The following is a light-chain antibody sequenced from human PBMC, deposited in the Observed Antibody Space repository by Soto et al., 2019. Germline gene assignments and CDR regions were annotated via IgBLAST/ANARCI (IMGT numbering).Light chain of an antibody. CDR3: CSYESTNTLV. J-gene: IGLJ3*02. V-gene: IGLV2-23*01. CDR1: LSAIGTYNL. Sequence: SALTPPARLSGAPGEWITISCTTSLSAIGTYNLVSWFQQHPGKAPKLIIYEGSKRPSGVSNRFSGSKSGNTASLTISGLQAEDEADYYCCSYESTNTLVLGGGTK. CDR2: EGS.